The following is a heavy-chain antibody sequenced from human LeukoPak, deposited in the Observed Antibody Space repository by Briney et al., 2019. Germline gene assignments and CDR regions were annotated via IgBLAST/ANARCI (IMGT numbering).Heavy chain of an antibody. V-gene: IGHV4-61*01. J-gene: IGHJ5*02. CDR1: GGSISSGFYY. D-gene: IGHD6-19*01. Sequence: SETLSLTCTVSGGSISSGFYYWSCLRPPPGKGLVWSGYIYYSGSTNYNPSLKSRVTISVDTSKNQFSLKLSSVTAADTAVYYCARGYRLNSGWNERLALGFDPRGQGTLVTVSS. CDR2: IYYSGST. CDR3: ARGYRLNSGWNERLALGFDP.